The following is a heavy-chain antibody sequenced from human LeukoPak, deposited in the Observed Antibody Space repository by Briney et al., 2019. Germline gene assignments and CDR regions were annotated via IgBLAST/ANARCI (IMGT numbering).Heavy chain of an antibody. CDR2: TYYRSKWYY. CDR1: QYSVSSNSAA. CDR3: ARGPQLVDYYYVDV. V-gene: IGHV6-1*01. D-gene: IGHD6-13*01. J-gene: IGHJ6*03. Sequence: SQTLSLTCAISQYSVSSNSAAWNWIRQSPSRGLEWLGRTYYRSKWYYDYAVSVKSRITINPDTSKNQFSLQLNSVTPEDTAVYYCARGPQLVDYYYVDVWGKGTTVTISS.